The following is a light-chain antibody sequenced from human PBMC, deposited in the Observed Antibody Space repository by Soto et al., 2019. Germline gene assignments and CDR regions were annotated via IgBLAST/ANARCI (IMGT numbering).Light chain of an antibody. Sequence: QSALTQPASVSGSPGQSITLSCTGTSSDVGGYNYVSWYQQHPGKAPKLMIYEVSNRPSGVSYRFSGSKSGNTASLTISGLQAEDEADYYCSSYTSSSTWVFGGGTKLTVL. CDR2: EVS. CDR1: SSDVGGYNY. J-gene: IGLJ3*02. V-gene: IGLV2-14*01. CDR3: SSYTSSSTWV.